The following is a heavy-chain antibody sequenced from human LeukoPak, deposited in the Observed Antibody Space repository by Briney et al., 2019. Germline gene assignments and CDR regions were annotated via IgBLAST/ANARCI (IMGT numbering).Heavy chain of an antibody. CDR3: ARGRAMVRGLAYGMDV. J-gene: IGHJ6*02. CDR2: ISAYNGNT. Sequence: GASVKVSCKASGYTFTSYGISWVRQAPGQGLEWMGWISAYNGNTNYAQKLQGRVTMTTDTSTSTAYMELRSLRSDDTAVYYCARGRAMVRGLAYGMDVWGQGTTVTVSS. V-gene: IGHV1-18*01. CDR1: GYTFTSYG. D-gene: IGHD3-10*01.